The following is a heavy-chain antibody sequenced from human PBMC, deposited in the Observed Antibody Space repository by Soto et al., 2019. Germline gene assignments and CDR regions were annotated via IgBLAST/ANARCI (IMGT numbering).Heavy chain of an antibody. CDR3: ATKSKWLRFSYYFDY. CDR1: GGSFSSNA. Sequence: QVQLVQSGAEVKKPGSSVKVSCKASGGSFSSNAFSWVRQAPGQGLEWMGGVIPIFGTTNYAQRFQGRVSLSADASTGTVYMELSSMRSEDTAVYYCATKSKWLRFSYYFDYWGQGTLVTVSS. J-gene: IGHJ4*02. V-gene: IGHV1-69*01. D-gene: IGHD5-12*01. CDR2: VIPIFGTT.